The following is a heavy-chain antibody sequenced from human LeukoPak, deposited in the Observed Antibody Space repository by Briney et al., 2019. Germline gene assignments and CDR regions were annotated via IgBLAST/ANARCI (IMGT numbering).Heavy chain of an antibody. CDR1: GGSFSGYY. J-gene: IGHJ3*02. CDR2: INHSGST. V-gene: IGHV4-34*01. D-gene: IGHD3-22*01. Sequence: SDTLSRTCAVYGGSFSGYYWSWIRQPPGKGLEWIGEINHSGSTNYNPSLKSRVTISVDTSKNQFSLKLSSVTAADTAVYYCAIDSSGLNAFDIWGQGTMVTVSS. CDR3: AIDSSGLNAFDI.